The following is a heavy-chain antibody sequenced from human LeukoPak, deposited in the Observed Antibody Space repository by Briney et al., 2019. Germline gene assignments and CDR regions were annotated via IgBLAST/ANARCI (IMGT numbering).Heavy chain of an antibody. CDR3: ARRAGAYSHPYDY. CDR1: GFTFSSYS. J-gene: IGHJ4*02. CDR2: ISGNGGDT. Sequence: GGSLRLSCAASGFTFSSYSMSWVRQASGKGLEWVSVISGNGGDTFYADSVKGRFTISRDNSKNTLYLQMNSLRAEDTAVYYCARRAGAYSHPYDYWGQGTLVTVSS. V-gene: IGHV3-23*01. D-gene: IGHD4/OR15-4a*01.